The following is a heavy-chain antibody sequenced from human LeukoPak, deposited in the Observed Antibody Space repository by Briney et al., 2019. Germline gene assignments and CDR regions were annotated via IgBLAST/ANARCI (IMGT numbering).Heavy chain of an antibody. CDR3: ARAYYDFWSGPGRPNWFDP. J-gene: IGHJ5*02. CDR2: INHSGST. D-gene: IGHD3-3*01. Sequence: PSETLSLTCAVYGGSLSSYYWSWIRQPPGKGLEWIGEINHSGSTNYNPSLKSRVTISVDTSKNQFSLKLGSVTAADTAVHYCARAYYDFWSGPGRPNWFDPWGKGTLVTVSS. V-gene: IGHV4-34*01. CDR1: GGSLSSYY.